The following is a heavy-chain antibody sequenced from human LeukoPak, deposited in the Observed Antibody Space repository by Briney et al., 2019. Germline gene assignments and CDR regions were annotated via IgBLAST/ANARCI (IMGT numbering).Heavy chain of an antibody. D-gene: IGHD2-15*01. CDR3: ASNRWYFDY. CDR2: IYTGGST. V-gene: IGHV3-53*01. CDR1: GFTVSTNY. J-gene: IGHJ4*02. Sequence: GGSLRLSCAASGFTVSTNYMSWVRQAPGRGLEWVSVIYTGGSTYYADSVKGRFTISRDNSKNTLYLHMNSLRAEDTALYYCASNRWYFDYWGQGALVTVSS.